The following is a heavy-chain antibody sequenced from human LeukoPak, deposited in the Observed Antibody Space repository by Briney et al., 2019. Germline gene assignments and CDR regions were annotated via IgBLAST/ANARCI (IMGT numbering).Heavy chain of an antibody. Sequence: ASVKVSCKASGYTFTSYDINWVRQATGQGLEWVGWVNPNSGNTDYAQKFQGRVTMTRNTSISTAYMELSSLRSEDTAVYYCARGSFGSGRAYYLDYWGQGTLVTVSS. V-gene: IGHV1-8*01. CDR3: ARGSFGSGRAYYLDY. CDR2: VNPNSGNT. J-gene: IGHJ4*02. CDR1: GYTFTSYD. D-gene: IGHD3-10*01.